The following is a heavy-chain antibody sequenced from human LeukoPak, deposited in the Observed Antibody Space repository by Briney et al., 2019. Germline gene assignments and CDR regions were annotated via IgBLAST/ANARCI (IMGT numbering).Heavy chain of an antibody. D-gene: IGHD6-19*01. J-gene: IGHJ5*02. V-gene: IGHV3-23*01. CDR3: AKGSGSGWYGWFAP. CDR2: IDASGGAT. CDR1: GFTFNSYA. Sequence: GGSLRLSCAASGFTFNSYAMTWVRQAPGKGLEWVSFIDASGGATYHADPVKGRFTISRDNSKNTFYLQMTNLRAEDTAVYFCAKGSGSGWYGWFAPWGQGTLVTVSS.